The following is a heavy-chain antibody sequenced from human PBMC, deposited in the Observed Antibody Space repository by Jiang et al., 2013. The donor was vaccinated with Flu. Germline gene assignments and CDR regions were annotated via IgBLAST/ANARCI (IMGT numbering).Heavy chain of an antibody. V-gene: IGHV3-23*01. CDR1: GFTFNTYA. Sequence: QLLESGGGLVQPGGSLRLSCAASGFTFNTYAMSWVRQAPGKGLEWVSTITSRGSTYYADSVKGRFTISRDNSKNTLYLQMNSLRAEDTALYYCAKIGGDYGDYLPVNYWGQGTLVTVSS. D-gene: IGHD4-17*01. J-gene: IGHJ4*02. CDR3: AKIGGDYGDYLPVNY. CDR2: ITSRGST.